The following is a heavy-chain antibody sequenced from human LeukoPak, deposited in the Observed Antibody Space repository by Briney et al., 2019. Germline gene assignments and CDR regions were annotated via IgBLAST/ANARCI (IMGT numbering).Heavy chain of an antibody. CDR3: ARGQYYNILTGFRGRFLGFDY. J-gene: IGHJ4*02. CDR2: IRYDANNK. CDR1: GFTVSSNY. Sequence: GGSLRLSCAASGFTVSSNYMSWVRQAPGKGLEWVAFIRYDANNKYYTDSVKDRFTISRDNSKNTLYLQMNSLRAEDTAVYYCARGQYYNILTGFRGRFLGFDYWGQGTLVTVSS. V-gene: IGHV3-30*02. D-gene: IGHD3-9*01.